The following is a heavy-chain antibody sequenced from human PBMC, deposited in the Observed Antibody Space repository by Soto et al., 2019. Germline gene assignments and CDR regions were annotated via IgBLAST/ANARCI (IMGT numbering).Heavy chain of an antibody. CDR2: ISAYNGNT. CDR3: ARGIFGVVIPGFYGMDV. J-gene: IGHJ6*02. D-gene: IGHD3-3*01. V-gene: IGHV1-18*04. CDR1: GYTFTSYG. Sequence: ASVKVSCKASGYTFTSYGISWVRQAPGQGLEWMGWISAYNGNTNYAQKLQGRVTMTTDTSTSTAYMELRSLRSDDTAVYYCARGIFGVVIPGFYGMDVWGQGTTVTSP.